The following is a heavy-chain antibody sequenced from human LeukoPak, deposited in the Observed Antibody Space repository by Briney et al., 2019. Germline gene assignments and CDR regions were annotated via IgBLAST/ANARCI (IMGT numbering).Heavy chain of an antibody. D-gene: IGHD2/OR15-2a*01. CDR3: ARYLAFAFDI. CDR1: GFTFTYYS. V-gene: IGHV3-48*02. J-gene: IGHJ3*02. Sequence: PGGSLRLSCAASGFTFTYYSINWVRQAPGKGLEWVSYISSSGTTIYYADSVKGRFTISRDNANNSLYLQMNSLRDEDTAVYYLARYLAFAFDIWGQGTMVTVSS. CDR2: ISSSGTTI.